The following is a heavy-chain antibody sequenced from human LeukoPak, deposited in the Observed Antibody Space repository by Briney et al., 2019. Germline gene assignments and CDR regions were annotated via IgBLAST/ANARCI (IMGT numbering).Heavy chain of an antibody. J-gene: IGHJ4*02. V-gene: IGHV1-2*02. D-gene: IGHD6-13*01. CDR2: INPNSGDT. CDR3: ARDRIAAPDDFDY. Sequence: GASVKVSCKASGYTFTDYYMHWVRQAPGQGLEGMGWINPNSGDTNYAQKFQGRVTMTRDTSINTAYVEVSRLRSDDTAVYYCARDRIAAPDDFDYWGQGTPVTVSS. CDR1: GYTFTDYY.